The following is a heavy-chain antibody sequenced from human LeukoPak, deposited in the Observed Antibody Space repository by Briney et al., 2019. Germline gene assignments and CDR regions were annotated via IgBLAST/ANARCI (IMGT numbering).Heavy chain of an antibody. Sequence: ASVKVSCKASGYTFTGYYMHCVRQAPGQGLEWMGWIDPNSGGTNYAQKFQGRVTMTRDTSISTAYMELSRLRSDDTAVYYCARGPLRVATITLYFDYWGQGTLVTVSS. V-gene: IGHV1-2*02. CDR2: IDPNSGGT. CDR1: GYTFTGYY. J-gene: IGHJ4*02. D-gene: IGHD5-12*01. CDR3: ARGPLRVATITLYFDY.